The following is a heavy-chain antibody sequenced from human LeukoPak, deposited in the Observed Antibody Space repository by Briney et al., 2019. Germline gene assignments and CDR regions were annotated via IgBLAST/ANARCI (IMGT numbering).Heavy chain of an antibody. D-gene: IGHD3-22*01. CDR3: AKGRASEHYYYDSSGYYDY. V-gene: IGHV3-30*18. J-gene: IGHJ4*02. CDR2: ISYDGSNK. CDR1: GFTFSSYG. Sequence: PGGSLRLSCAASGFTFSSYGMHWVRQAPGKGLEWVAVISYDGSNKYYADSVKGRFTISRDNSKNTLYLQMNSLRAEDTAVYYCAKGRASEHYYYDSSGYYDYWGQGTLVTVSS.